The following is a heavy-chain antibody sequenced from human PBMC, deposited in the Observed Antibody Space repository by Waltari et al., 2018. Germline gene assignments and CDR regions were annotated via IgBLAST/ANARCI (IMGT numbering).Heavy chain of an antibody. CDR3: ASSGFSGGCTSGCYRF. D-gene: IGHD6-19*01. Sequence: VQLVESGGGSVQPGGSLRLSYAASGFIFRNSWMSWVRQAPGKGLEWVAKIKQDGSEQYYVDSVKGRFSISRDNAKNALFLEVNSLRVEDTAVYYCASSGFSGGCTSGCYRFWGQGTLVTVSS. V-gene: IGHV3-7*01. CDR2: IKQDGSEQ. J-gene: IGHJ4*02. CDR1: GFIFRNSW.